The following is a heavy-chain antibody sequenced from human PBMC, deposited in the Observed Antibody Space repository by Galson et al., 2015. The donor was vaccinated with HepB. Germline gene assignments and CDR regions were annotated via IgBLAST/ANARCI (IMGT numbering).Heavy chain of an antibody. Sequence: CAASGFTFNDYNMIWVRQAPGKGLEWVSSINSDSTYIYYADSVRGRFTISRDDAKNSLYLQMNSLRVEDTAIYYCARDPPLGAPFDYWGQGTLVTVSS. CDR2: INSDSTYI. CDR3: ARDPPLGAPFDY. V-gene: IGHV3-21*01. CDR1: GFTFNDYN. D-gene: IGHD7-27*01. J-gene: IGHJ4*02.